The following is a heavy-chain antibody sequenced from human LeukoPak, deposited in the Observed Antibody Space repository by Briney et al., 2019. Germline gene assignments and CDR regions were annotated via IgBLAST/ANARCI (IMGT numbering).Heavy chain of an antibody. CDR3: ARELGYCSSTSCYSVPNPYYYYMDV. V-gene: IGHV1-2*02. J-gene: IGHJ6*03. CDR2: INPNSGGT. Sequence: ASVKVSCKASGYTSTGYYMHWVRQAPGQGLEWMGWINPNSGGTNYAQKFQGRVTMTRDTSISTAYMELSRLRSDDTAVYYCARELGYCSSTSCYSVPNPYYYYMDVWGKGTTVTVSS. CDR1: GYTSTGYY. D-gene: IGHD2-2*01.